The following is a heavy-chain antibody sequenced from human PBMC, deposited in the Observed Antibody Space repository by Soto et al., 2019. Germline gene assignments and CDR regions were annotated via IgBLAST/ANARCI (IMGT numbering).Heavy chain of an antibody. J-gene: IGHJ6*02. CDR1: GGTFSSYA. CDR3: ARSRVHYDSSGYVYYYYGMDV. Sequence: QVQLVQSGAEVKKPGSSVKVSCKASGGTFSSYAISWVRQAPGQGLEWMGGIIPIFGTANYAQKFQGRVTITADESTSTAYMELSSLRSEDTAVYYCARSRVHYDSSGYVYYYYGMDVWGQGTTVTVSS. CDR2: IIPIFGTA. D-gene: IGHD3-22*01. V-gene: IGHV1-69*01.